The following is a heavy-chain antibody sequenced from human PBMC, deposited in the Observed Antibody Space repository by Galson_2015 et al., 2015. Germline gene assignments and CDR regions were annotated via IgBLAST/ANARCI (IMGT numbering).Heavy chain of an antibody. D-gene: IGHD3-3*02. CDR3: AREIFSAYLGRLDWYFDL. V-gene: IGHV3-11*01. CDR2: ISSSGSTI. J-gene: IGHJ2*01. Sequence: SLRLSCAASGFTFSDYYMSWIRQAPGKGLEWVSYISSSGSTIYYADSVKGRFTISRDNAKNSLYLQMNSLRAEDTAVYYCAREIFSAYLGRLDWYFDLWGRGTLVTVSS. CDR1: GFTFSDYY.